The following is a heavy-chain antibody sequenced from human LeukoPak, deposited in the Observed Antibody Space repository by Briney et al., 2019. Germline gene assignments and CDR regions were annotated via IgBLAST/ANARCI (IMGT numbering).Heavy chain of an antibody. CDR2: ISSSSYI. Sequence: PGGSLRLSCAASGFTFSSYSMNWVRQAPGKGLEWVSLISSSSYIYYADSVKGRFTISRDNAKNSLYLQMNSLRAEDTAVYYCARDLNIVVVPAAMGSWFDPWGQGTLVTVSS. D-gene: IGHD2-2*01. CDR3: ARDLNIVVVPAAMGSWFDP. V-gene: IGHV3-21*01. CDR1: GFTFSSYS. J-gene: IGHJ5*02.